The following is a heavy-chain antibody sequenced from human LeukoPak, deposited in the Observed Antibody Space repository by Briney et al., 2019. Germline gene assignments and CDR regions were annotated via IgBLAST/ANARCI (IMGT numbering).Heavy chain of an antibody. V-gene: IGHV4-34*01. D-gene: IGHD3-3*01. Sequence: PSETLSLTCAVYGGSFSGYYWSWIRQPPGKGLEWIGEINHSGSTNYNPSLKSRVTISVDTSKNQFSLKLSSVTAADTAVYYCARDRRVLRFLEWAPSYGMDVWGQGTTVTVSS. CDR3: ARDRRVLRFLEWAPSYGMDV. CDR1: GGSFSGYY. J-gene: IGHJ6*02. CDR2: INHSGST.